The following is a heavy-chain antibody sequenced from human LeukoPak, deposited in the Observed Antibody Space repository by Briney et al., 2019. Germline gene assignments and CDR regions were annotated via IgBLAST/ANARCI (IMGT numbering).Heavy chain of an antibody. D-gene: IGHD3-22*01. CDR3: ARGDFYDGSGFYFDY. CDR2: ISSRGITI. CDR1: GFTFSSYE. Sequence: GGSLRLSCAASGFTFSSYEMNWVRQAPGEGLEWVSFISSRGITIYYADSVKGRFTISRDNAKNSLYLQMNSLRAEDTAVYYCARGDFYDGSGFYFDYWGQGTLVTVSS. J-gene: IGHJ4*02. V-gene: IGHV3-48*03.